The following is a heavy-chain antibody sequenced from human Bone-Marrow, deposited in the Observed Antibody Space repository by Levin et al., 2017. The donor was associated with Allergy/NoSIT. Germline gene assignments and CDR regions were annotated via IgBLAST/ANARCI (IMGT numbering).Heavy chain of an antibody. CDR2: IYHSGAT. J-gene: IGHJ4*02. Sequence: PSETLSLTCAVSGSSITNFIWCGWXRXXXGKGLEWIGYIYHSGATQYNPSLKSRATLSVDSSTNQIFLSLSFLAAVDTAVYYCARMERSHYFDNWGPGTLVAVS. D-gene: IGHD1-26*01. CDR3: ARMERSHYFDN. V-gene: IGHV4-28*01. CDR1: GSSITNFIW.